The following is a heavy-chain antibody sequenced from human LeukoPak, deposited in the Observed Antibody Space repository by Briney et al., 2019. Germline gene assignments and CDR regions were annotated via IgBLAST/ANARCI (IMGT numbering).Heavy chain of an antibody. Sequence: SVKVSCKASGGTFISYAISWVRHAPRQGREWMGRIIPIFGTANYAQKFHGRVTITTDESTSTAYLELSRLRAEDTAVYYCARDRSRSYDFWSGHHPHHFDYWGQGTLVTVSS. D-gene: IGHD3-3*01. V-gene: IGHV1-69*05. CDR1: GGTFISYA. CDR2: IIPIFGTA. CDR3: ARDRSRSYDFWSGHHPHHFDY. J-gene: IGHJ4*02.